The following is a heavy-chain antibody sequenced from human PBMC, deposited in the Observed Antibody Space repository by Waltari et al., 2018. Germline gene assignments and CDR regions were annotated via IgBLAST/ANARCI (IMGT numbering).Heavy chain of an antibody. CDR2: LWYDGSNR. V-gene: IGHV3-33*01. D-gene: IGHD3-22*01. CDR1: GISFRSYG. CDR3: ARTDSSGQPSAFDI. J-gene: IGHJ3*02. Sequence: QVQLVESGGGLVQPGKSVRLSCAASGISFRSYGMHWVRQAPGKVLEWVAGLWYDGSNRNYADSVKGRFTVSRDNSKNTLYLQMNSLGAEDTAVHYCARTDSSGQPSAFDIWGQGTMVTVSS.